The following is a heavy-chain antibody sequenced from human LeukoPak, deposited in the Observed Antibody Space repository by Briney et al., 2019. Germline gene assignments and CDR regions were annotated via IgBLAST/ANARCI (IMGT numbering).Heavy chain of an antibody. CDR3: ARAGVTGTTTFDY. Sequence: GGSLRLSCAASGFTFSIYTMIWVRQAPGKGLEWVSSISSSSSYIYYADSLKGRFTISRDNAKNSLYLQMNSLRADDTAVYYCARAGVTGTTTFDYWGQGTLVTVSS. CDR1: GFTFSIYT. CDR2: ISSSSSYI. J-gene: IGHJ4*02. D-gene: IGHD6-19*01. V-gene: IGHV3-21*01.